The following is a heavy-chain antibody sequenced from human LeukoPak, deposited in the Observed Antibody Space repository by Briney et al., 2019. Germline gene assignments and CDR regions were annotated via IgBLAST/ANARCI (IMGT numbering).Heavy chain of an antibody. CDR1: GGSISSYY. J-gene: IGHJ4*02. CDR3: ARQPADCSGGSCYLVYFDY. V-gene: IGHV4-59*01. D-gene: IGHD2-15*01. Sequence: SETLSLTCTVSGGSISSYYWSWIRQPPGKGLEWIGYIYYSGSTNYNPSLKSRVTISVDTSKNQFSLKLSSVTAADTAVYYCARQPADCSGGSCYLVYFDYWSQGTLVTVSS. CDR2: IYYSGST.